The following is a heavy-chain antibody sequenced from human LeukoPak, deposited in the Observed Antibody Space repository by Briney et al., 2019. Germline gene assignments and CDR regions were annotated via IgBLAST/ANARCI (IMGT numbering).Heavy chain of an antibody. CDR3: STDRD. J-gene: IGHJ4*02. V-gene: IGHV3-15*05. CDR1: GFTFSSYE. CDR2: IKGKPDGGTA. Sequence: GGSLRLSCAASGFTFSSYEMNWVRQAPGKGLEWVGRIKGKPDGGTADYAASVMARFIISRDDSKNTVYLQMNSLREEDSGLYFCSTDRDWGQGTLVAVSS. D-gene: IGHD5-24*01.